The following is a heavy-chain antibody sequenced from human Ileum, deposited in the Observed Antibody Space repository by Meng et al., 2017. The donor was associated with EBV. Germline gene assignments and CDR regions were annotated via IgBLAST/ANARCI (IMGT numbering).Heavy chain of an antibody. J-gene: IGHJ4*02. Sequence: GQLREAAPGLVKPSGTLSLPGAVSGDSVSGGDWWSWVRQPPGKGLEWIGEVYHDGATNYHPSLKSRVTISLDKSKNEVNLHLNSLTAADTAVYFCARSSPIVRGLDYWGQGTLVTVSS. CDR3: ARSSPIVRGLDY. CDR1: GDSVSGGDW. D-gene: IGHD3-10*01. V-gene: IGHV4-4*02. CDR2: VYHDGAT.